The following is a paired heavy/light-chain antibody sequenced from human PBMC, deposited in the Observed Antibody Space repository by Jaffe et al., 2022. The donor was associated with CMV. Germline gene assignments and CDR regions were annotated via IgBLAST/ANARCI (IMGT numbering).Heavy chain of an antibody. Sequence: EVQLVESGGGLVQPGGSLRLSCAASGFTFSGFWMSWVRQAPGKGLEWVANIKQDGREKYYVDSVKGRFTISRDNAKNSLSLQMYSLRAEDTAVYYCARVFTARGWRSYYFDYWGQGTLVAVSS. J-gene: IGHJ4*02. CDR1: GFTFSGFW. CDR2: IKQDGREK. D-gene: IGHD5-18*01. CDR3: ARVFTARGWRSYYFDY. V-gene: IGHV3-7*03.
Light chain of an antibody. J-gene: IGLJ2*01. CDR3: CSYAGSYTFGGV. CDR2: DVN. Sequence: QSALTQPRSVSGSPGQSVTFSCTGTSSDVGGYNFVSWYQHHPGKAPKLMIFDVNKRPSGVPDRFSGSKSGNTASLTISGLQAEDEADYYCCSYAGSYTFGGVFGGGTKLTVL. V-gene: IGLV2-11*01. CDR1: SSDVGGYNF.